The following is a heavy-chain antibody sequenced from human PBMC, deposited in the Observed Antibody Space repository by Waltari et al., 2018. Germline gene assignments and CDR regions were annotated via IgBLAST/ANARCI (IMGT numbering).Heavy chain of an antibody. CDR1: GGSVSSKSN. Sequence: QLQLQASGPGLVKPSERLFLTCTFSGGSVSSKSNGGWIHQTPGKGLEWMGNMQYRGSTFYNPSLKSRVTISLDTSKNQFSLRLSSVGAADTAVYFCGRIAFGDEGGYFQHWGQGTLVTVSS. J-gene: IGHJ1*01. D-gene: IGHD4-17*01. CDR3: GRIAFGDEGGYFQH. V-gene: IGHV4-39*01. CDR2: MQYRGST.